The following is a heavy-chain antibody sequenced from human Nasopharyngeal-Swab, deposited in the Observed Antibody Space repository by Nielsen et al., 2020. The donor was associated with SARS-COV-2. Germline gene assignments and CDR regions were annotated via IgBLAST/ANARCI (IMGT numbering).Heavy chain of an antibody. CDR2: IIPIFGTA. CDR1: GGTFSSYA. D-gene: IGHD2-2*01. CDR3: ARVLGYCSSTSCPFDY. V-gene: IGHV1-69*13. J-gene: IGHJ4*02. Sequence: SVKVSCKASGGTFSSYAISWVRQAPGQGLEWMGGIIPIFGTANYAQKFQGRVTITADESTSTAYMELSSLRSEDTAVYYCARVLGYCSSTSCPFDYWGQGTLVTVSS.